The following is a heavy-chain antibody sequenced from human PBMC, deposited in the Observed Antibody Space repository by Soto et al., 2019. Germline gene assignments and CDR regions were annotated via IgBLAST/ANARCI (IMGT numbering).Heavy chain of an antibody. CDR1: GFDFSSYA. Sequence: EVQLLESGGGLVQPGGSLRLSCAASGFDFSSYAMSWVRQAPGKGLEWVSSVSGRSTFAYYADSVKGRFTISRDNSRNTVSLEMNSLRVEDTAVYYCAKDRGANYYENNGFHFFGYWGQGAQVTVSS. CDR2: VSGRSTFA. J-gene: IGHJ4*02. CDR3: AKDRGANYYENNGFHFFGY. D-gene: IGHD3-16*01. V-gene: IGHV3-23*01.